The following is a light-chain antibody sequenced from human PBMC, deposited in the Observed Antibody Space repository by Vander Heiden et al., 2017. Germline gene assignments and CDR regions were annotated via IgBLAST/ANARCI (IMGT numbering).Light chain of an antibody. V-gene: IGLV2-11*01. J-gene: IGLJ2*01. CDR3: CSYAGSYTVV. Sequence: SALTQPRSVSGSPAQSVTISCTGTSSDVGGYNYVSWYQQHPGKAPKLMIYDVSKRPSGVPDRFSGSKAGNTASLTISGLQAEDEADYYCCSYAGSYTVVFGGGTKLTVL. CDR1: SSDVGGYNY. CDR2: DVS.